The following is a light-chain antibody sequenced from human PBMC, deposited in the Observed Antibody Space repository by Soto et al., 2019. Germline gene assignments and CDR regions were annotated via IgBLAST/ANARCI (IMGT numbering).Light chain of an antibody. Sequence: DIQLTQSPSAMSASIGDGVTITCRASQDINNYVGWFQQKPGKAPQRLIHGATSLQSGVPSRFSGSGSGTEFTLTIRSLQPADSATYYCQQHHSYPYTFGQGTHLEI. CDR2: GAT. J-gene: IGKJ2*01. CDR1: QDINNY. V-gene: IGKV1-17*03. CDR3: QQHHSYPYT.